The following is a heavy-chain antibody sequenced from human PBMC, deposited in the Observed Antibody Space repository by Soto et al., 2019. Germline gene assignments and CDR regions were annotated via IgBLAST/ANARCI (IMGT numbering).Heavy chain of an antibody. J-gene: IGHJ6*02. CDR1: GGTFSNYA. CDR2: IVPIFGTT. V-gene: IGHV1-69*12. Sequence: QVQLVQSGAEVKKPGSSVKVSCKVSGGTFSNYAIDWVRLAPGHGLEWMGGIVPIFGTTYYTQKFQGRATIIADGSTTTAYLEMSSLRSEDTAMYYCARVEAVAGLYNYHGLDVWGQGTAVTVSS. CDR3: ARVEAVAGLYNYHGLDV. D-gene: IGHD6-19*01.